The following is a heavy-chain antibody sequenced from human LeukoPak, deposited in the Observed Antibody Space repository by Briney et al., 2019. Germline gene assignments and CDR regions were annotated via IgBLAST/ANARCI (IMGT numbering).Heavy chain of an antibody. Sequence: ASVKVSCKSSGYTFTDYYMHWVRQAPGQGLEWMGWINPNSGATNFAQKFQGRVTMTRDTSISTVYMEISRLRSDDTAVFYCAREGNFGIWGQGTMVTVS. J-gene: IGHJ3*02. V-gene: IGHV1-2*02. CDR2: INPNSGAT. D-gene: IGHD4-23*01. CDR1: GYTFTDYY. CDR3: AREGNFGI.